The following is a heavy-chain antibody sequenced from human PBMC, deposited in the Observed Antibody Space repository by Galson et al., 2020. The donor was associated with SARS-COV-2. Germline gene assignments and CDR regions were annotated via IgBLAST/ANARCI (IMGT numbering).Heavy chain of an antibody. D-gene: IGHD6-19*01. CDR2: IRYDGTYT. CDR3: AKCSSDFGYFYYGVDV. Sequence: GGSLRLSCAASGFTFTTYGMHWVRQAPGKGLEWVAFIRYDGTYTYSAASVKGRFTISRDNSKNTLDLQMNSLRTEDTADYYCAKCSSDFGYFYYGVDVWGQGTTVTVSS. V-gene: IGHV3-30*02. CDR1: GFTFTTYG. J-gene: IGHJ6*02.